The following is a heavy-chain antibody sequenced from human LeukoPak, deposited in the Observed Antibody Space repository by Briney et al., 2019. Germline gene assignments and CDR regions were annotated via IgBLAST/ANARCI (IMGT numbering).Heavy chain of an antibody. Sequence: SETLSLTCTVSGGSISSSSYYWGWIRQPPGKGLEWIGSIYYSGSTYYNPSLKSRVTISVDTSKNQFSLKLSSVTAADTAVYYCARLDGHHYDFWSGDYYYYGMDVWGQGTTVTVSS. V-gene: IGHV4-39*01. CDR3: ARLDGHHYDFWSGDYYYYGMDV. CDR2: IYYSGST. CDR1: GGSISSSSYY. J-gene: IGHJ6*02. D-gene: IGHD3-3*01.